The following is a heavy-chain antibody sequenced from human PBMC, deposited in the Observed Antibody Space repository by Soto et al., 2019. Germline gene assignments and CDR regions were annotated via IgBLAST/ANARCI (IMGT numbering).Heavy chain of an antibody. V-gene: IGHV3-23*01. CDR3: ARFLITFGGPNWFDP. D-gene: IGHD3-16*01. CDR1: GFTFSTYP. CDR2: ISGSGGST. Sequence: GGSLKLSCAPSGFTFSTYPMTWARQAPGKGLEWVSAISGSGGSTYYADSVKGRFTISRDNSKNTLYLQMNSLRAEDTAVYYCARFLITFGGPNWFDPWGQGTLVTVSS. J-gene: IGHJ5*02.